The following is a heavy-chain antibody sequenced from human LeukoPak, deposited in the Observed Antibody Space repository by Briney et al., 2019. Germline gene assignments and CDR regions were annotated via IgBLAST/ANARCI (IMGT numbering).Heavy chain of an antibody. CDR3: VREKRFLEWS. D-gene: IGHD3-3*01. CDR2: VYNAGTT. CDR1: GFTVSSNY. Sequence: GGSLRLSCAASGFTVSSNYMSWVRQAPGKGLEWVSVVYNAGTTYYADSVKGRFTISRDNSKNTLYLQMNSLRVEDTAVYYCVREKRFLEWSWGQGTLVTVSS. V-gene: IGHV3-53*01. J-gene: IGHJ5*02.